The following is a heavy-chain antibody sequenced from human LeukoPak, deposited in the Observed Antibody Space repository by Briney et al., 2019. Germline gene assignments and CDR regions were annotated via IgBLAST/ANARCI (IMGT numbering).Heavy chain of an antibody. J-gene: IGHJ4*02. CDR1: GFTFSSYA. D-gene: IGHD3-9*01. Sequence: GGSLRLSCAASGFTFSSYAMSWVRQAPGKGLEWVSAISGSGGSTYYADSVKGQFTISRDNSKNTLYLQMNSLRAEDTAVYYCAKDPYYDILTGYTDDDYWGQGTLVTVSS. CDR2: ISGSGGST. CDR3: AKDPYYDILTGYTDDDY. V-gene: IGHV3-23*01.